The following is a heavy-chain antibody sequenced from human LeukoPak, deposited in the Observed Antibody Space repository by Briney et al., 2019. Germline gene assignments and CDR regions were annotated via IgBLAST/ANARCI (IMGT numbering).Heavy chain of an antibody. Sequence: GVSLRLSCAASGFTFSSYAMSWVRQAPGKGLEWVSAISGSGGSTYYADSVKGRFTISRDNSKNTLYPQMNSLRAEDTAVYYCAKDLSSVAAAGTPLDYWGQGTLVTVSS. D-gene: IGHD6-13*01. CDR2: ISGSGGST. J-gene: IGHJ4*02. CDR3: AKDLSSVAAAGTPLDY. CDR1: GFTFSSYA. V-gene: IGHV3-23*01.